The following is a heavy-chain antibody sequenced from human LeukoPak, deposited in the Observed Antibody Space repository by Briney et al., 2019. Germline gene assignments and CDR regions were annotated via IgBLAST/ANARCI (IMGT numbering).Heavy chain of an antibody. Sequence: GGSLRLSCAASGFTFSSSALHWVRQAPGKGLEWVSAIYTGGSTYYAGSVKGRFTISRDNSKNTLYLQMNSLRAEDTAVYYCARNLYYYDSSGYYYYWGQGTLVTVSS. V-gene: IGHV3-66*01. D-gene: IGHD3-22*01. CDR1: GFTFSSSA. CDR2: IYTGGST. J-gene: IGHJ4*02. CDR3: ARNLYYYDSSGYYYY.